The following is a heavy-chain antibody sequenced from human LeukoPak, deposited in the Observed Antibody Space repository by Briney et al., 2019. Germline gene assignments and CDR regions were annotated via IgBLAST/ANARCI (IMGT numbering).Heavy chain of an antibody. CDR2: INPDSGDT. V-gene: IGHV1-18*01. D-gene: IGHD3-10*01. J-gene: IGHJ4*02. CDR3: ARVGYYYGAGSHFKALDS. CDR1: GYTFMSYG. Sequence: ASVKVSCKASGYTFMSYGISWVRQAPGQGLEWMGWINPDSGDTNYEQKFQDWVTMTRDTSVNTVYMELSSLKSDDTAVYYCARVGYYYGAGSHFKALDSWGQGTLVIVSS.